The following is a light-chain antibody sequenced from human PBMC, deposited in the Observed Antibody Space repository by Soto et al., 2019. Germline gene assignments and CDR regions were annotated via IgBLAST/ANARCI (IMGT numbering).Light chain of an antibody. CDR2: AAS. CDR3: QQANSFPWT. J-gene: IGKJ1*01. V-gene: IGKV1-12*01. CDR1: QGISSW. Sequence: DIQLTQSPSSVSASVGDRVTITCRASQGISSWLAWYPQKPGKAPKLLIYAASSVQSGVPSRFSGSGSGTDFTLTISSLQPEDFATYYGQQANSFPWTFGQGTKVEIK.